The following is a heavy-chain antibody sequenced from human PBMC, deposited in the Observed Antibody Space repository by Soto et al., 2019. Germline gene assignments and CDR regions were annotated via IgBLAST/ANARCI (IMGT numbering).Heavy chain of an antibody. CDR2: IYPGDSDT. D-gene: IGHD6-13*01. CDR3: ARTSAADKYYYCMDV. Sequence: PGESLKISCKGSGYSFTSYWIGWVRQMPGKGLEWMGIIYPGDSDTRYSPSFQGQVTISADKSISTAYLQWSSLKASDTAMYYCARTSAADKYYYCMDVWGQGTTVTVSS. J-gene: IGHJ6*02. CDR1: GYSFTSYW. V-gene: IGHV5-51*01.